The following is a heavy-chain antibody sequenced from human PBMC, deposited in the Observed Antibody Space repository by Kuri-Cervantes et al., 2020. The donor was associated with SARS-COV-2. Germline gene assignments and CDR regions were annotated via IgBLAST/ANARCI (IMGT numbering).Heavy chain of an antibody. D-gene: IGHD1-7*01. V-gene: IGHV3-48*01. CDR3: ASLRPNYNWNYEEGPRYYYYMDV. CDR2: ISSSSSTI. CDR1: GGSISSYY. Sequence: ETLSLTCTVSGGSISSYYWSWIRQPAGKGREWVSYISSSSSTIYYADSVKGRFTSSRDNAKNSLYLQMNSLRAEDTAVYYCASLRPNYNWNYEEGPRYYYYMDVWGKGTTVTVSS. J-gene: IGHJ6*03.